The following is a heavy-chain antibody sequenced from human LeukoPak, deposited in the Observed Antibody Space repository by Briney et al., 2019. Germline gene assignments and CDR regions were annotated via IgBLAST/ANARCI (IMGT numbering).Heavy chain of an antibody. V-gene: IGHV1-69*13. J-gene: IGHJ4*02. Sequence: GASVKVSCKASGGTFSSYAISWVRQAPGQGLEWMGGIIPIFGTANYAQKFQGRVTITADESTSTAYMELSSLRSEDTAVYCCARAGYLTMTPGGYFDYWGQGTLVTVSS. CDR2: IIPIFGTA. CDR1: GGTFSSYA. CDR3: ARAGYLTMTPGGYFDY. D-gene: IGHD6-13*01.